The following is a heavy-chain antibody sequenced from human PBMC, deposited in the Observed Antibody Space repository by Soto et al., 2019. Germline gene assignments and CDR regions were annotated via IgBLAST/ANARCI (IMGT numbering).Heavy chain of an antibody. J-gene: IGHJ4*02. D-gene: IGHD1-1*01. CDR1: GFSFSTST. Sequence: EVQLVESGGGLVKPGGSLRLSCAASGFSFSTSTMNWVRQAPGKGLEFVSSIGRTGIDRYYIDSVKALFPISRDNAQTSLYLQMNSLIAEDTALYYCVCDDNRRYWGQGTLVTFSS. V-gene: IGHV3-21*01. CDR2: IGRTGIDR. CDR3: VCDDNRRY.